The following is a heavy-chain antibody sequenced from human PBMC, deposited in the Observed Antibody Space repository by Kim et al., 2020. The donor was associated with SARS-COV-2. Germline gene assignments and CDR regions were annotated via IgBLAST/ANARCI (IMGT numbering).Heavy chain of an antibody. CDR1: GYTFTSYG. J-gene: IGHJ5*02. V-gene: IGHV1-18*01. D-gene: IGHD3-22*01. Sequence: ASVKVSCKASGYTFTSYGISWVRQAPGQGLEWMGWISAYNGNTNYAQKLQGRVTMTTDTSTSTAYMELRSLRSDDTAVYYCARLYYYDSSGYHTSFDPWGQGTLVTVSS. CDR3: ARLYYYDSSGYHTSFDP. CDR2: ISAYNGNT.